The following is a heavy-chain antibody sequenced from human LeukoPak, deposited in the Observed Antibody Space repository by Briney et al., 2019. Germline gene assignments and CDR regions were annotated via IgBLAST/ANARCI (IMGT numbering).Heavy chain of an antibody. Sequence: SVKVSCKASGGTFSSYAISWVRQAPGQGLEWMGGIIPIFGTANYAQKFQGRVTITTDESTSTAYMELSSLRSEDTAVYYCATPLGPNRSWYFDYWGQGTLVTVSS. V-gene: IGHV1-69*05. CDR3: ATPLGPNRSWYFDY. CDR2: IIPIFGTA. D-gene: IGHD3-10*01. CDR1: GGTFSSYA. J-gene: IGHJ4*02.